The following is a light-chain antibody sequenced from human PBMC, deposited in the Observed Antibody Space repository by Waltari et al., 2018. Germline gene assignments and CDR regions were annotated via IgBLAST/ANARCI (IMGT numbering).Light chain of an antibody. CDR3: QQSYNIPPS. CDR2: AAS. V-gene: IGKV1-39*01. Sequence: DIQMTQSPSSLSASVGDTVTITCRASQSIGSFLNWHQQKPGKAPTLLIYAASTLESGVPSRFSGRESGTDFTLTITSLHPEDFATYYCQQSYNIPPSFGQGTKVEIK. CDR1: QSIGSF. J-gene: IGKJ1*01.